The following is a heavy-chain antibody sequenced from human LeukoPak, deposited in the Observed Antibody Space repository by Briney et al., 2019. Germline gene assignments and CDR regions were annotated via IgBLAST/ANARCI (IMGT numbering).Heavy chain of an antibody. CDR2: IWSDKSNK. CDR3: AKDAQRGFDYSTSLEY. V-gene: IGHV3-33*06. D-gene: IGHD4-11*01. Sequence: GGSLRLSCAASGFIFNDHAMHWVRQAPGKGLEWVAVIWSDKSNKFYADSVRGRFTISRYDSRKTVYLQMDTMTVEDTAVYYCAKDAQRGFDYSTSLEYWGQGALVTVAS. J-gene: IGHJ4*02. CDR1: GFIFNDHA.